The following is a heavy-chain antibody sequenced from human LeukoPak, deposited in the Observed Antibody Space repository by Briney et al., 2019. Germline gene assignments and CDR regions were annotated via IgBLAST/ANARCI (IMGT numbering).Heavy chain of an antibody. CDR3: ALSGYSGYDYRLDY. V-gene: IGHV4-34*01. CDR2: INHSGST. J-gene: IGHJ4*02. CDR1: GGSFSGYY. Sequence: PSETLSLTCAVYGGSFSGYYWNWIRQPPGKGLEWIGEINHSGSTNYNPSLKSRVTISVDTSKKQFSLKLSSVTAADTAVYYCALSGYSGYDYRLDYWGRGTLVTVSS. D-gene: IGHD5-12*01.